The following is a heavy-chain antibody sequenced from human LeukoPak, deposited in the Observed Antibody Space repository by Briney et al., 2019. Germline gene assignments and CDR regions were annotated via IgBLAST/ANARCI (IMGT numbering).Heavy chain of an antibody. Sequence: ASVKVSCKASGYTFTSHDISWVRQAPGQGLEWMGWINPNSGGTNYAQKFQGRVTMTRDTSISTAYMELSRLRSDDTAVYYCATHSSGWYKDLGYWGQGTLVTVSS. CDR3: ATHSSGWYKDLGY. J-gene: IGHJ4*02. CDR1: GYTFTSHD. V-gene: IGHV1-2*02. CDR2: INPNSGGT. D-gene: IGHD6-19*01.